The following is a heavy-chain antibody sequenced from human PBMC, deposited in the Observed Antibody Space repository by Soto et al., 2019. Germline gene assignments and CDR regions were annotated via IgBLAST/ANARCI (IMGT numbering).Heavy chain of an antibody. Sequence: ASVKVSCKASGYTFTSYAMHWVRQAPGQRLEWMGWINAGNGNTKYSQKFQGRVTITRDTSASTAYMELSSLRSEDTAVYYCARDTGSGWYVPGAAAFDIWGQGTMVTVS. J-gene: IGHJ3*02. CDR2: INAGNGNT. CDR1: GYTFTSYA. V-gene: IGHV1-3*01. CDR3: ARDTGSGWYVPGAAAFDI. D-gene: IGHD6-19*01.